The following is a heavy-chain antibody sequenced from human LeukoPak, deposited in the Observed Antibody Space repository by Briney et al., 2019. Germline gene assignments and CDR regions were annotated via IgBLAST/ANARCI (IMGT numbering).Heavy chain of an antibody. CDR3: ARDRDGGFAFAI. J-gene: IGHJ3*02. CDR1: GFSFSNYD. Sequence: GGSLRLSCAASGFSFSNYDMHWVRQAPGKGLEYVSAIMPNGETRGYANSMKGRFTISRDNSKNTLYLQMGSLRTEDMAIYYCARDRDGGFAFAIWGQGTLVTVSS. D-gene: IGHD2-15*01. V-gene: IGHV3-64*01. CDR2: IMPNGETR.